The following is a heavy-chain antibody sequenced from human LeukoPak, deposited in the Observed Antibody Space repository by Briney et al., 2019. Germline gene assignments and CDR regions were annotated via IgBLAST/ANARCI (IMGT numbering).Heavy chain of an antibody. CDR1: GYTFTGYY. D-gene: IGHD4/OR15-4a*01. CDR3: ARGDMVLPLKFAP. Sequence: ASVKVSCKASGYTFTGYYMHWVRQAPGQGLEWRGWINPNSGGTNYAQKFQGRVAMTRDTSISTAYMELSRLRSDHPAVYYCARGDMVLPLKFAPWGQGTLVTVSS. CDR2: INPNSGGT. V-gene: IGHV1-2*02. J-gene: IGHJ5*02.